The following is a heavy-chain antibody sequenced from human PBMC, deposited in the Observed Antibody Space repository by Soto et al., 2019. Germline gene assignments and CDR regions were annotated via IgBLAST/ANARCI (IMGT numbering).Heavy chain of an antibody. CDR2: INPSGGST. J-gene: IGHJ1*01. CDR1: GYTFTSYY. D-gene: IGHD4-4*01. V-gene: IGHV1-46*01. Sequence: ASVKVSCKASGYTFTSYYMHWVRQAPGQGLEWMGIINPSGGSTGYAQKSQGRVTMTRDTSTSTVYMELSSLRSEDTAVYYCARVSSGTTVTLEYFQHWGQDTLVTVS. CDR3: ARVSSGTTVTLEYFQH.